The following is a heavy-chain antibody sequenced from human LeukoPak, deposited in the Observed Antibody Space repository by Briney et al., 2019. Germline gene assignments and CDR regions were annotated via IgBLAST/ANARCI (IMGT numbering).Heavy chain of an antibody. Sequence: ASVKVSCKASGYTFTSYGISWVRQAPGQGLEWMGWISAYNGNTNYAQKLQGRVTMTTDTSTSTAYMELRSLRSDDTAVYYCASHRGSSGWTPFDYWGQGTLVTVSS. CDR3: ASHRGSSGWTPFDY. J-gene: IGHJ4*02. V-gene: IGHV1-18*01. CDR1: GYTFTSYG. CDR2: ISAYNGNT. D-gene: IGHD6-19*01.